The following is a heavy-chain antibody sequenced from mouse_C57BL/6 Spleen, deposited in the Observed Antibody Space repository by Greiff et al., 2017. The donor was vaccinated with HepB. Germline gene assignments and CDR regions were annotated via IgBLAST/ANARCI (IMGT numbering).Heavy chain of an antibody. V-gene: IGHV5-12*01. J-gene: IGHJ2*01. Sequence: EVKVVESGGGLVQPGGSLKLSCAASGFTFSDYYMYWVRQTPEKRLEWVAYISNGGGSTYYPDTVKGRFTISRDNAKNTLYLQMSRLKSEDTAMYYCARRYYGSSFDYWGQGTTLTVSS. CDR3: ARRYYGSSFDY. D-gene: IGHD1-1*01. CDR2: ISNGGGST. CDR1: GFTFSDYY.